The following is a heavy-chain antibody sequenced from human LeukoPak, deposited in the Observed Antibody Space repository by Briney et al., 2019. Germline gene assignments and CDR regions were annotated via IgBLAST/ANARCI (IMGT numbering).Heavy chain of an antibody. V-gene: IGHV3-23*01. Sequence: GGSLRLSCTTSGFTFSSYAMSWVRQAPGKGLEWVSAIGVGGGYIYYADSVKGRFTISRDNSKNALYLQMNSLRADDTAVYYCASHSGSYSNWLDPWGQGTLVTVSS. J-gene: IGHJ5*02. CDR2: IGVGGGYI. CDR1: GFTFSSYA. CDR3: ASHSGSYSNWLDP. D-gene: IGHD1-26*01.